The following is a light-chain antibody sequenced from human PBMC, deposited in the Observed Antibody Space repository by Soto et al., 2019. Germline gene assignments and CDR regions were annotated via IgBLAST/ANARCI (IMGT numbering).Light chain of an antibody. CDR1: QDISTW. V-gene: IGKV1-12*01. CDR2: SAS. J-gene: IGKJ1*01. Sequence: DIQMTQSPSSVSASVGDRVAITCRASQDISTWLAWYQQKPGKAPKLLIYSASSLQTGVPSTFSGRGSGTDFTLTISSLQPGDVATYYCHQANSFPWTFCQGTKVEIK. CDR3: HQANSFPWT.